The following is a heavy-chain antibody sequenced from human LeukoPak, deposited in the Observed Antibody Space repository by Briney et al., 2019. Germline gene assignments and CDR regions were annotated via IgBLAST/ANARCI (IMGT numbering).Heavy chain of an antibody. Sequence: SVKVSCKASGGTFSSYAISWVRQAPGQGLEWMGRIIPIFGTANYAQKFQGRVTITTDESTSTAYMELSSLRSEDTAVYYCARTCGYYYDSSGYYGYWGQGTLVTVSS. J-gene: IGHJ4*02. V-gene: IGHV1-69*05. D-gene: IGHD3-22*01. CDR1: GGTFSSYA. CDR2: IIPIFGTA. CDR3: ARTCGYYYDSSGYYGY.